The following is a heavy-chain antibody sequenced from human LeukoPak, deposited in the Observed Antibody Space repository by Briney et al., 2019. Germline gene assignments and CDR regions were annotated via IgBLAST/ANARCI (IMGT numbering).Heavy chain of an antibody. V-gene: IGHV5-51*01. D-gene: IGHD6-13*01. J-gene: IGHJ5*02. CDR3: ARRIAAAGTVGNWFDP. Sequence: GESLKISCKGSGYSFTSYWIGWVRQMPGKGLEWMGIIYSGDSDTRYSPSLQGQVTISAEKCISTAYLQWSSLKASDTAMYYCARRIAAAGTVGNWFDPWGQGTLVTVSS. CDR1: GYSFTSYW. CDR2: IYSGDSDT.